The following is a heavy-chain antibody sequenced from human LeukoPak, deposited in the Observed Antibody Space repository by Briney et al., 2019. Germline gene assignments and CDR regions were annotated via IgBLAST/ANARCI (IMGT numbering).Heavy chain of an antibody. V-gene: IGHV4-34*01. Sequence: PSEILSLTCALYGGSFSDYYWSWIRQPPGKGLEWIGEINHSGSTSYNPSLKSRVTISVDASKNQFSLKLSSVTAADMAVYYCASLHQVRGLTVFDYWGQGVLVTVSS. CDR3: ASLHQVRGLTVFDY. J-gene: IGHJ4*02. CDR1: GGSFSDYY. CDR2: INHSGST. D-gene: IGHD3-10*01.